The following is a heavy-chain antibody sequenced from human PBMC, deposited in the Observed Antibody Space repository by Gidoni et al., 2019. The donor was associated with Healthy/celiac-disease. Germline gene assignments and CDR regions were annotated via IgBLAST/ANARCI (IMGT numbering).Heavy chain of an antibody. CDR3: ARDTQRVGASPGFDY. CDR1: GFTFSSYG. CDR2: IWYDGSNK. D-gene: IGHD1-26*01. J-gene: IGHJ4*02. V-gene: IGHV3-33*01. Sequence: QVQLVESGGGVVQPGRSLRLSCAASGFTFSSYGMHWVRQAPGKGLEWVAVIWYDGSNKYYADSVKGRFTISRDNSKNTLYLQMNSLRAEDTAVYYCARDTQRVGASPGFDYWGQGTLVTVSS.